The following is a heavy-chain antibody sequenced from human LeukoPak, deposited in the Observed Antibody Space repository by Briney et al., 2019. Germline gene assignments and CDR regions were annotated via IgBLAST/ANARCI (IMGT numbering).Heavy chain of an antibody. CDR1: GFTFVDYG. V-gene: IGHV3-20*04. Sequence: GGSLRLSCATSGFTFVDYGLRWGRRAPGKGLEWLCAINYNGAITDYADSVKGRFTISRDNAKNSLYLRMDSLRAEATALYYCARDRLGPSFSVSHFDLWGQGTLVTVSS. CDR2: INYNGAIT. D-gene: IGHD3-3*02. CDR3: ARDRLGPSFSVSHFDL. J-gene: IGHJ4*02.